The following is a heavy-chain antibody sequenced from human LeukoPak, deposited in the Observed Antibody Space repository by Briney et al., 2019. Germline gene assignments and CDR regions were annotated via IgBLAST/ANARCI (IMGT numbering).Heavy chain of an antibody. Sequence: GGSLRLSCAASGFTFSGYSMNWVRQAPGKGLEWISYIGISGGNTYYADSVKGRFTISGDKAKNSLYLQRNSLRVEDTAVYYCARDYKYAFDNWGQGTLVTVSS. D-gene: IGHD5-24*01. CDR3: ARDYKYAFDN. CDR1: GFTFSGYS. V-gene: IGHV3-48*01. CDR2: IGISGGNT. J-gene: IGHJ4*02.